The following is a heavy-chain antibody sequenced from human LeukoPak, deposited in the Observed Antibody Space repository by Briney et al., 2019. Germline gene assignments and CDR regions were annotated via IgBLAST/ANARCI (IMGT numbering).Heavy chain of an antibody. CDR3: AKGGRHIPAAYDY. CDR2: ISGSGGST. Sequence: GGSLRLSCTASQFIFSNYAMSWVRQAPGKGLEWVSTISGSGGSTYYADSVKGRFTISRDNSKNTLSLQMESLRAGDTAVYFCAKGGRHIPAAYDYWGQGALVTVSS. V-gene: IGHV3-23*01. J-gene: IGHJ4*02. D-gene: IGHD6-13*01. CDR1: QFIFSNYA.